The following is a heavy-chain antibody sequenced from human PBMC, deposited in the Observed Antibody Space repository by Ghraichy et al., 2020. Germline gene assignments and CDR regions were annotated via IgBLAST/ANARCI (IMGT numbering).Heavy chain of an antibody. Sequence: ASVKVSCKASGYTFTSYGISWVRQAPGQGLEWMGWISAYNGNTNYAQKLQGRVTMTTDTSTSTAYMELRSLRSDDTVVYYCARDRAAAGENRYFDLWGRGTLVTVSS. V-gene: IGHV1-18*01. CDR1: GYTFTSYG. J-gene: IGHJ2*01. CDR3: ARDRAAAGENRYFDL. CDR2: ISAYNGNT. D-gene: IGHD6-13*01.